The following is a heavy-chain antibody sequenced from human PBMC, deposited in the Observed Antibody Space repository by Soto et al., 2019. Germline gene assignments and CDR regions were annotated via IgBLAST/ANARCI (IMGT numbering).Heavy chain of an antibody. CDR1: GGTFSSYA. CDR2: IIPIFGTA. Sequence: SVKVSCKASGGTFSSYAISWVRQAPGQGLEWMGGIIPIFGTANYAQKFQGRVTITADDSTSTAYMELSSLRSEDTAVYYCASPGPNITIFGVGISAKKNYYYGMDVWGQGTTVTVSS. V-gene: IGHV1-69*13. D-gene: IGHD3-3*01. CDR3: ASPGPNITIFGVGISAKKNYYYGMDV. J-gene: IGHJ6*02.